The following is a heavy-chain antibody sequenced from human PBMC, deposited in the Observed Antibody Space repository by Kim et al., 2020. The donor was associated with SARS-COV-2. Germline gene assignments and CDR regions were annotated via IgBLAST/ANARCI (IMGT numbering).Heavy chain of an antibody. J-gene: IGHJ4*02. CDR2: ITGSGTGT. CDR3: ARDRVGTKNF. Sequence: GGSLRLSCAASGFTFSGYAMSWVRQAPGKGLEWVSTITGSGTGTYYSDSVKGRFTISRDNSKSTLYLQMNSLRAEDTAVYYCARDRVGTKNFWGQGT. CDR1: GFTFSGYA. D-gene: IGHD1-26*01. V-gene: IGHV3-23*01.